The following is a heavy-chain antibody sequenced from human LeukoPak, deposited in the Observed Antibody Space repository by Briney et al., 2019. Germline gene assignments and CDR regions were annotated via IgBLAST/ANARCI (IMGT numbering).Heavy chain of an antibody. Sequence: ASVKVSCKASGYTFTDYYVHWVRQAPGQGLQWVGWIYPKNGDTHYAQNFQGRVTMCRDTSVTTVYMEVTGLTSDDTAIYYCARGRITYNWFDPWGQGTLVTVSS. CDR1: GYTFTDYY. CDR3: ARGRITYNWFDP. V-gene: IGHV1-2*02. CDR2: IYPKNGDT. D-gene: IGHD1-14*01. J-gene: IGHJ5*02.